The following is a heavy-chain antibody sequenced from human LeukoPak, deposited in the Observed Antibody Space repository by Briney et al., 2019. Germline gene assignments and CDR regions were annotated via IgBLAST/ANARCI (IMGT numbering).Heavy chain of an antibody. Sequence: SETLSLTCTVSGGSISSYYWSWIRQPAGKGLEWIGRIYTSGSTNYNPSLKSRVTMSVDTSKNQLSLKLSSVTAADTAVYYCARVGLGSGSSTGNYYYMDVWGKGTTVTVSS. D-gene: IGHD3-10*01. CDR1: GGSISSYY. CDR2: IYTSGST. CDR3: ARVGLGSGSSTGNYYYMDV. V-gene: IGHV4-4*07. J-gene: IGHJ6*03.